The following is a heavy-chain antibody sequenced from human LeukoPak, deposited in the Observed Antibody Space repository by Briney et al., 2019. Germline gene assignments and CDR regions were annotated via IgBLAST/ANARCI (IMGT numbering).Heavy chain of an antibody. V-gene: IGHV4-39*01. J-gene: IGHJ4*02. CDR2: IYFGGTT. CDR3: ARLRRVRGGRMEFDS. Sequence: SETLSLTCTVSSVSISDSNYFWGWIRQPPGKGLQGIGCIYFGGTTYYNAPLKSRVTLSVDTSKNLFSLPLASVTAADTAIYYCARLRRVRGGRMEFDSWGQGTLVTVSS. CDR1: SVSISDSNYF. D-gene: IGHD3-10*01.